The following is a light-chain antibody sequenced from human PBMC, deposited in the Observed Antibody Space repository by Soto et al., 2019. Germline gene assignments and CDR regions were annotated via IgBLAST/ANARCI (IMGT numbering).Light chain of an antibody. CDR3: ETWDDSLNARVV. CDR2: NNN. Sequence: QSVLTQTPSASGTPGQTVTISCSGSRSNIGNNAVSWYQQFPGTAPKLLIYNNNQRPSGVPDRFSGSKSGTSASLAISGLQSEDEADDDCETWDDSLNARVVFGGGTKVTVL. V-gene: IGLV1-44*01. J-gene: IGLJ3*02. CDR1: RSNIGNNA.